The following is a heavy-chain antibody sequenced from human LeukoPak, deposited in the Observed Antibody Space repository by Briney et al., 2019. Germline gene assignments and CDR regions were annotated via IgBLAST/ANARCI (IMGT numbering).Heavy chain of an antibody. D-gene: IGHD2-2*01. Sequence: GASVKVSCKASGGTFSSYAISWVRQAPGQGLEWMGGIIPIFGTANYAQKFQGRVTITADESTSTAYMELSSLRSEDTAVYYCARVVVPAAENGLVYYFDYWGQGTLVTVSS. CDR1: GGTFSSYA. V-gene: IGHV1-69*13. CDR2: IIPIFGTA. J-gene: IGHJ4*02. CDR3: ARVVVPAAENGLVYYFDY.